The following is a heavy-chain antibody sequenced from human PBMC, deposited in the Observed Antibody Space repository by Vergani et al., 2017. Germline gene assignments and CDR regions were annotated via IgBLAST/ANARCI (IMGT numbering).Heavy chain of an antibody. CDR1: GGTFSSYT. D-gene: IGHD1-26*01. J-gene: IGHJ4*02. V-gene: IGHV1-69*02. CDR3: ARSPSQVRENDY. Sequence: QVQLVQSGAEVKKPGSSVKVSCKASGGTFSSYTISWVRQAPGQGLEWMGRIIPILGIANYAQKFQGRVTMTRDTSISTAYMELSRLRSDDTAVYYCARSPSQVRENDYWGQGTLVTVSS. CDR2: IIPILGIA.